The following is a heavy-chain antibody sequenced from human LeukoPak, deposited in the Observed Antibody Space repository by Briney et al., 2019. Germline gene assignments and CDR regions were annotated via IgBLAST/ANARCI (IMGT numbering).Heavy chain of an antibody. CDR1: GFTFSSYD. D-gene: IGHD3-22*01. CDR2: IGTAGDT. V-gene: IGHV3-13*01. CDR3: AKEVGYDSSDYLVY. J-gene: IGHJ4*02. Sequence: GGSLRLSCAASGFTFSSYDMHWVRQATGKGLEWVSAIGTAGDTYYPGSVKGRFTISRDNSKNTLYLQMNSLRVEDTALYYCAKEVGYDSSDYLVYWGQGTLVTVSS.